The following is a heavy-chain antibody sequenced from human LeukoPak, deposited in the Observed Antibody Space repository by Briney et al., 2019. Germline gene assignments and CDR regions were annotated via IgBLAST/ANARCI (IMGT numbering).Heavy chain of an antibody. CDR1: GFTLNGYW. Sequence: GGSLRLSCASSGFTLNGYWMHWVRQAPGEGLVWASRTDPDGSTTNYAESVKGRFTTSRDNAKNTVYLQMNSLRAEDTALYYCTRVQAGRSGLMDVWGRGTTVTVSS. J-gene: IGHJ6*02. D-gene: IGHD2-8*02. CDR3: TRVQAGRSGLMDV. V-gene: IGHV3-74*01. CDR2: TDPDGSTT.